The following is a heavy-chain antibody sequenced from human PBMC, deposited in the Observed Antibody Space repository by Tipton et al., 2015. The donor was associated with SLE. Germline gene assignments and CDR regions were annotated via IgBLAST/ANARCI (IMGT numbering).Heavy chain of an antibody. V-gene: IGHV6-1*01. Sequence: LVKPTQTLSLTCSISGDSVSSNSAAWNWIRQSPSRGLEWLGRTYYRTKRHNDYALSLKSRITINPDTSKNQSSLHLNSVTPEDTAVYYCAGGGDAFDIWGQGTRVTVSS. J-gene: IGHJ3*02. CDR3: AGGGDAFDI. D-gene: IGHD3-16*01. CDR2: TYYRTKRHN. CDR1: GDSVSSNSAA.